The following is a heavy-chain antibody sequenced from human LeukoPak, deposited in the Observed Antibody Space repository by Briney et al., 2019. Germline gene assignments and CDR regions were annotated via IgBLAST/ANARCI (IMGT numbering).Heavy chain of an antibody. CDR2: INHSGST. Sequence: SETLSLTCAVYGGSFSGYYWSWIRQPPGKGLEWIGEINHSGSTNYNPSLKSRVTISVDTSKNQFSLKLSSVTAADTAVYYCARVRRDYYHGMDVWGQGTTVTVSS. V-gene: IGHV4-34*01. J-gene: IGHJ6*02. CDR1: GGSFSGYY. CDR3: ARVRRDYYHGMDV.